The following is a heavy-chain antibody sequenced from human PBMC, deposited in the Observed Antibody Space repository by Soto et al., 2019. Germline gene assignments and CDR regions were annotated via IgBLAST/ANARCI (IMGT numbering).Heavy chain of an antibody. V-gene: IGHV3-30-3*01. CDR3: ARDRIPDY. D-gene: IGHD2-2*02. Sequence: QVQLVESGGGVVQPGRSLRLSYAASGFTFSSYAMHWVRQAPGKGLEWVAVISYDGSNKYYADSVKGRFTISRDNSKNTLYLQMNSLRAEDTAVYYCARDRIPDYWGQGTLVTVSS. CDR1: GFTFSSYA. CDR2: ISYDGSNK. J-gene: IGHJ4*02.